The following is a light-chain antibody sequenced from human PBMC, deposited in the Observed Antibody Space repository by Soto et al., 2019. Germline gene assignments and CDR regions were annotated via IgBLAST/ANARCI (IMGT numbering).Light chain of an antibody. CDR2: DAS. CDR1: QSVSSF. J-gene: IGKJ4*01. V-gene: IGKV3-11*01. Sequence: EIVLTQSPATLSLSPGERASLSCTASQSVSSFLAWFQQQPCQVPRLLIDDASNRATGIPARFSCSRSGTDFTLTISSLEPEDFAVYYCQQRSNWPQLTFGGGTQVEVE. CDR3: QQRSNWPQLT.